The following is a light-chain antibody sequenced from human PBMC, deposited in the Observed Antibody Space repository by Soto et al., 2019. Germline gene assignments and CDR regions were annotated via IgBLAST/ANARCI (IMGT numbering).Light chain of an antibody. CDR2: SNE. V-gene: IGLV1-44*01. Sequence: QSVLSQAPSASGTPGQRVTISCSGSSSDIGRNTVNWYQQLPGTAPKLLIYSNEQRSSGVPDRFSGSKSGTSASLAISGLQSEDEADYYCAVWDDGLDGVEFGGGTKVTVL. CDR3: AVWDDGLDGVE. CDR1: SSDIGRNT. J-gene: IGLJ2*01.